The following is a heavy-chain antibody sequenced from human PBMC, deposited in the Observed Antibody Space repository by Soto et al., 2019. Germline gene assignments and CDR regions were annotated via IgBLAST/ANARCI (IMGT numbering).Heavy chain of an antibody. CDR3: ARGVTAGVDY. J-gene: IGHJ4*02. D-gene: IGHD1-26*01. Sequence: QVQLVQSXAEVREPGASVKVSCKASGYSFTSLDINWVRQTTGQGLEWMGWMQPSSGRTGYAQKFQGRVTMTRDTSINTAYMELSSLTSDDTAFYYCARGVTAGVDYWGQGTLVTVSS. V-gene: IGHV1-8*01. CDR1: GYSFTSLD. CDR2: MQPSSGRT.